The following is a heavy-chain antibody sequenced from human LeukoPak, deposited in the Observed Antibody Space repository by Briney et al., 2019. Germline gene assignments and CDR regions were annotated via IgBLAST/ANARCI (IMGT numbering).Heavy chain of an antibody. J-gene: IGHJ6*02. CDR1: GFTFSSYA. V-gene: IGHV3-23*01. D-gene: IGHD3-22*01. CDR3: AKDPPGGISMIVVVLGG. CDR2: ISGSGGST. Sequence: GGSLRLSCAASGFTFSSYAMSWVRQAPGKGLEWVSAISGSGGSTYYADSVKGRFTISRDNSKNTLYLQMNSLRAEDTAVYYCAKDPPGGISMIVVVLGGWGQGTTVPGS.